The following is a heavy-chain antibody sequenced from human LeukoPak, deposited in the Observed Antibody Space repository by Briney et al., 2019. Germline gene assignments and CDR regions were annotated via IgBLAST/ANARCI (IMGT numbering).Heavy chain of an antibody. CDR1: GFTFSNYW. J-gene: IGHJ4*02. CDR2: IKRDGSEK. V-gene: IGHV3-7*01. D-gene: IGHD2-15*01. Sequence: GGSLRLSCAASGFTFSNYWMSWVRQAPGKGLEWVANIKRDGSEKNYVDSVKGRFTVSRDNAKNSLYLQMNSLRAEDTALYYCARSLDCSGGSCNDYWGQGTLVTVSS. CDR3: ARSLDCSGGSCNDY.